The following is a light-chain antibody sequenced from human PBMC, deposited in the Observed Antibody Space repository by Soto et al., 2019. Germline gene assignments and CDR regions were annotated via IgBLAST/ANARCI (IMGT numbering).Light chain of an antibody. Sequence: EIVMTQSPATLSVSPGERATLSCRASQSLSSDLAWYQQKLGQTPRLRIYGASTRATGIPARFSGGGSGTEFTLTISNLQSEDSAVYFCHHYDNWPWTFGQGTKVEIK. CDR3: HHYDNWPWT. CDR2: GAS. V-gene: IGKV3-15*01. CDR1: QSLSSD. J-gene: IGKJ1*01.